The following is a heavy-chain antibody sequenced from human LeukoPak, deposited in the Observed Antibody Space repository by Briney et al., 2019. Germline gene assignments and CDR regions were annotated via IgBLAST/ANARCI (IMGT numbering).Heavy chain of an antibody. Sequence: PSETLSLTCAVSGYSISSGYYWGWIRQPPGKGLEWIGSIYHSGSTYCNPSLKSRVTISVDTSKNQFSLKLSSVTAADTAVYYCARTGKQTTVLNWFDPWGQGTLVTVSS. CDR1: GYSISSGYY. CDR2: IYHSGST. CDR3: ARTGKQTTVLNWFDP. D-gene: IGHD4-11*01. V-gene: IGHV4-38-2*01. J-gene: IGHJ5*02.